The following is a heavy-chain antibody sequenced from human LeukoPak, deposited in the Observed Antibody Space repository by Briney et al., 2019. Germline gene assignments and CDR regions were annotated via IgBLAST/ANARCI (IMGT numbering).Heavy chain of an antibody. D-gene: IGHD3-16*01. V-gene: IGHV3-7*04. Sequence: GGSLRLSCAASGFACSYYWMSWVRQAPGKGLEWVANINQDGSERYYVDSVKGRVTISRDNAKNSLYLQMNSLRAEDTAVYYCARGNLVDYWGQGTLVTVSS. J-gene: IGHJ4*02. CDR3: ARGNLVDY. CDR1: GFACSYYW. CDR2: INQDGSER.